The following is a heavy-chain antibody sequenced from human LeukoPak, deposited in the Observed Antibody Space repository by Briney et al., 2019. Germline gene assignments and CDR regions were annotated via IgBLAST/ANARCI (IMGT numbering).Heavy chain of an antibody. V-gene: IGHV3-23*01. Sequence: GGSLRLSCAASGFTFSSYAMSWVRQAPGKGLEWVSAISGSGDNTYSADSVKGRFTISRDNSKNTLYLQMNSLRAEDTALYYCAKHQSASCXXXFDYWGQGTLVTVSS. J-gene: IGHJ4*02. CDR2: ISGSGDNT. CDR1: GFTFSSYA. CDR3: AKHQSASCXXXFDY. D-gene: IGHD2-2*01.